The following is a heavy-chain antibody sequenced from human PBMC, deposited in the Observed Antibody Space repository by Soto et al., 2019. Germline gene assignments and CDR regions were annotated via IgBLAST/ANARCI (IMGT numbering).Heavy chain of an antibody. J-gene: IGHJ5*02. V-gene: IGHV1-18*01. Sequence: ASVKVSCKASGYTFTSYGISWVRQAPGQGLEWMGWISAYNGNTNYAQKLQGRVTMTTDTSTSTAYMELRSLRSDDTAVYYCARARRLSSSQRGYWFDPWGQGTLVTVSS. CDR1: GYTFTSYG. CDR2: ISAYNGNT. D-gene: IGHD6-6*01. CDR3: ARARRLSSSQRGYWFDP.